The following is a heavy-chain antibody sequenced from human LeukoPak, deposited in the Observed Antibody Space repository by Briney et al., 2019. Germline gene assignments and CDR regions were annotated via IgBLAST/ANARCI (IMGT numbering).Heavy chain of an antibody. J-gene: IGHJ2*01. CDR3: AKNPGYSSSWPLGYFDL. CDR2: IIPIFGTA. V-gene: IGHV1-69*05. Sequence: ASVKVSCKASGGTFSSYAISWVRQAPGQGLEWMGRIIPIFGTANYAQKFQGRVTITTDESTSTAYMEPSSLRSEDTAVYYCAKNPGYSSSWPLGYFDLWGRGTLVTVSS. CDR1: GGTFSSYA. D-gene: IGHD6-13*01.